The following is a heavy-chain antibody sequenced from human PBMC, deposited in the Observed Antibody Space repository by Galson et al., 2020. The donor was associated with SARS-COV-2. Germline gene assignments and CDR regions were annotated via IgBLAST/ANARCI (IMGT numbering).Heavy chain of an antibody. V-gene: IGHV4-39*01. CDR2: IYYSGST. CDR3: ARNHVLRFLEWLFNFDY. J-gene: IGHJ4*02. Sequence: SETLSLTCTVSGGSISSSSYYWGWIRQPPGTGLEWIGSIYYSGSTYYNPSLKSRVTISVDTSKNQFSLKLSSVTAADTAVYYCARNHVLRFLEWLFNFDYWGQGTLVTVSS. CDR1: GGSISSSSYY. D-gene: IGHD3-3*01.